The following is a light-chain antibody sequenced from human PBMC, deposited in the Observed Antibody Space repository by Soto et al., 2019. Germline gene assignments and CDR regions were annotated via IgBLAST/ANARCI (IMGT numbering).Light chain of an antibody. J-gene: IGKJ1*01. Sequence: EIVLTQSPATLSLSPGDRATLSCGASQSVSNNYLAWYQHKPGLAPRVLIYDASTRATGNPDRFSGSGSGTDFTLTISRLEPEDFAVYYCHQQGSSPWTLGQGTKVETK. CDR3: HQQGSSPWT. V-gene: IGKV3D-20*01. CDR2: DAS. CDR1: QSVSNNY.